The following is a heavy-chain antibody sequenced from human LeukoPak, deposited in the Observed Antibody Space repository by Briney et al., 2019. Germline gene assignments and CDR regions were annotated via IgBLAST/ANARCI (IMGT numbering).Heavy chain of an antibody. Sequence: SETLSLTCTVSGGSISSYYWSWIRQPPGKGLEWIGYIYYSGSTNYNPSLKSRVTISVDTSKNQFSLKLSSVTAADTAVYYCARGRGYSYGGYYSDYWGQGTLVTVSS. CDR1: GGSISSYY. CDR3: ARGRGYSYGGYYSDY. D-gene: IGHD5-18*01. CDR2: IYYSGST. V-gene: IGHV4-59*01. J-gene: IGHJ4*02.